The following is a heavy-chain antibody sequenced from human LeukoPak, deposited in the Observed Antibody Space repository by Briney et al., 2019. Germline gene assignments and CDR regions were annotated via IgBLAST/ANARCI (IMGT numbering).Heavy chain of an antibody. J-gene: IGHJ4*02. CDR1: GGSISTYY. Sequence: SETLSLTCSVFGGSISTYYWSWIRQGPGKGLEWIGTIFHTGATRYNPSLKSRVTMSVDTSNNQFSLKLTSVTGADTAVYYCARDHFGSETYYFDYWGQGTLVPVSS. D-gene: IGHD3-10*01. V-gene: IGHV4-59*12. CDR3: ARDHFGSETYYFDY. CDR2: IFHTGAT.